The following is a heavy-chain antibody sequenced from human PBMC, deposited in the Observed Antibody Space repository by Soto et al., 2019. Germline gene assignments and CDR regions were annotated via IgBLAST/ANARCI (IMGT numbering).Heavy chain of an antibody. V-gene: IGHV1-3*01. CDR1: GYTFTSYA. CDR2: INAGNGNT. CDR3: ARDPWFGELSQYGMDV. D-gene: IGHD3-10*01. J-gene: IGHJ6*02. Sequence: GASVKVSCKASGYTFTSYAMHWVRQAPGQRLEWMGWINAGNGNTKYSQKFQGRVTITRDTSASTAYMELSSLRSEDTAVYYCARDPWFGELSQYGMDVWGQGTTVTV.